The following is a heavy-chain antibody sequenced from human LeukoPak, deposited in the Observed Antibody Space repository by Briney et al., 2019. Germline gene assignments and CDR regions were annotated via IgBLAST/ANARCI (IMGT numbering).Heavy chain of an antibody. CDR2: ISHDGRNK. D-gene: IGHD3-10*01. V-gene: IGHV3-30*04. Sequence: GGSLRLSCAASGFTFSSYTIHWVRQAPGKGLEWVALISHDGRNKNYAESVKGRFTISRDNSKRTLYLEVNSLRPDDTAVYFCARGSNQDYFGSMTYLFDYWGQGTLVTVSS. CDR3: ARGSNQDYFGSMTYLFDY. J-gene: IGHJ4*02. CDR1: GFTFSSYT.